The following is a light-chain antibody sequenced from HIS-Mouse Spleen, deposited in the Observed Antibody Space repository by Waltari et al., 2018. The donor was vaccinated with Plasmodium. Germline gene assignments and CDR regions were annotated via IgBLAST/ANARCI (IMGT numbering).Light chain of an antibody. V-gene: IGKV1-33*01. CDR2: DAS. CDR1: QDISNY. J-gene: IGKJ4*01. CDR3: QQYDNLPLT. Sequence: DIQMTQSPSSLSASVGDRVTITCQASQDISNYLNCYQQKPGKAPKHLIYDASNLETGVPSRFSGSGSGTDFTFTISSLQPEDIATYYCQQYDNLPLTFGGGTKVEIK.